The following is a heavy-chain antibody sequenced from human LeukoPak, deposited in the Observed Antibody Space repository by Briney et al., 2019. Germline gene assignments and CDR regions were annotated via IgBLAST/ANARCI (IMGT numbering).Heavy chain of an antibody. V-gene: IGHV1-69*05. CDR1: GGTFSSYA. J-gene: IGHJ5*02. D-gene: IGHD2-15*01. Sequence: SVKVSCKASGGTFSSYAISWVRQAPGQGLEWMGRIIPIFGTANYAQNFQGRVTITTDESTSTAYMELSSLRSEDTAVYYCAREMFSRRKPGYCSGGSCSNWFDPWGQGTLVTVSS. CDR3: AREMFSRRKPGYCSGGSCSNWFDP. CDR2: IIPIFGTA.